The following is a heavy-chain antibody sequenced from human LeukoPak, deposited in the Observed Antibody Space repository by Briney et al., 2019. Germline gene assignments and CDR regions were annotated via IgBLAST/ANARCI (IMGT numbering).Heavy chain of an antibody. Sequence: GASVKVSCKASGYTFTGYYIHWVRQAPGQGLEWMGWMNPISGDTNYAQNFQGRVTMTGDTSISTAYMELSRLRSDDTAVYYCARGRSSTATITWGPGTLVTVSS. CDR3: ARGRSSTATIT. CDR2: MNPISGDT. V-gene: IGHV1-2*02. CDR1: GYTFTGYY. J-gene: IGHJ5*02. D-gene: IGHD4-17*01.